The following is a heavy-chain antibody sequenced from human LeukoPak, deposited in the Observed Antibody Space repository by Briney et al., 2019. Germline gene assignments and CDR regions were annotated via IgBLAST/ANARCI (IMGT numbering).Heavy chain of an antibody. J-gene: IGHJ4*02. CDR1: GYTFTSYD. CDR2: MNSNSGNT. Sequence: ASVKVSCKASGYTFTSYDINWVRQATGQGLEWMGWMNSNSGNTGYAQKFQGRVTITRNTSISTAYMELSSLRSEDTAVYYCARGRRYCSSTSCFLDYWGQGTLVTVSS. D-gene: IGHD2-2*01. CDR3: ARGRRYCSSTSCFLDY. V-gene: IGHV1-8*01.